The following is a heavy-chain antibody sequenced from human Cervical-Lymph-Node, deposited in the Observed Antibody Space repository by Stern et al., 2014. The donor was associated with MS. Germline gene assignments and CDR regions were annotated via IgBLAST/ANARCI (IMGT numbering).Heavy chain of an antibody. V-gene: IGHV4-39*01. CDR2: IYYSGSP. J-gene: IGHJ4*02. CDR3: ARLTSGIAANFDY. Sequence: QVQLQESGPGLVKPSETLSLTCTVSGGSISSSSYYWGCIRQPPGKGLEWIGIIYYSGSPYYTPSLKSRVTMSEDTSKTQFSLKLSSVTAADTAVYYCARLTSGIAANFDYWGQGTLVTVSS. D-gene: IGHD6-13*01. CDR1: GGSISSSSYY.